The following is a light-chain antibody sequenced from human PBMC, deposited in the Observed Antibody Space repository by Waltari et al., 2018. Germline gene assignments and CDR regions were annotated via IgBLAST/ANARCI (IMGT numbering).Light chain of an antibody. CDR3: CTYAGSSTYA. CDR1: SQYVGYSSP. Sequence: QSALTQPASVSGSPGQSTTISGTGTSQYVGYSSPVSWYQQHPGNAPKLIIYDVTKRPSGVSDRLSGSKSGNTAFLTISGLQAEDEADYHCCTYAGSSTYAFGTGTTVSVL. CDR2: DVT. V-gene: IGLV2-23*02. J-gene: IGLJ1*01.